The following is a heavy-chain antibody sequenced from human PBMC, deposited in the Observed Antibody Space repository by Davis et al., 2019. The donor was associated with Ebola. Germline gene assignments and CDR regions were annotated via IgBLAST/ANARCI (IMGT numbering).Heavy chain of an antibody. CDR3: ASGSIVGAFDAFDI. V-gene: IGHV1-18*01. Sequence: ASVKVSCKASGYTFTSYGISWVRQAPGQGLEWKGWISAYNGNTNYAQKLQGRVTMTTDTSTSTAYMELRSLRSDDTAVYYCASGSIVGAFDAFDIWGQGTMVTVSS. CDR1: GYTFTSYG. CDR2: ISAYNGNT. D-gene: IGHD1-26*01. J-gene: IGHJ3*02.